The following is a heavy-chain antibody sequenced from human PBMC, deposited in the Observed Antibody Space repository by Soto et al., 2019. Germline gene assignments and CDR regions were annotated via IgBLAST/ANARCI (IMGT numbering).Heavy chain of an antibody. CDR1: GYTFTDNY. V-gene: IGHV1-2*02. Sequence: ASVQVSCKASGYTFTDNYLHWVRLAPGQGPEWMAWINPTTGGTKYAQKFQGRVTVTWDTSISTAYMELSSLRFDDMAIYYCARGYCNSIGCWDYFDYWGQGTQVTVSS. CDR2: INPTTGGT. J-gene: IGHJ4*02. D-gene: IGHD2-2*01. CDR3: ARGYCNSIGCWDYFDY.